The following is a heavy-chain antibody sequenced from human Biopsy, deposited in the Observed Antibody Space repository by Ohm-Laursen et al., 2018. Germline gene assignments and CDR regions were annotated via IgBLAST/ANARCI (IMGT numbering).Heavy chain of an antibody. CDR3: AADINVWNVNY. Sequence: ASVKVSCNVSGYTLTELSMHWVRQAPGKGLEWMGGFAPENGKTVYAQNFQARVSMTEDTLTDTAYMELRSLRSEDTAVYYCAADINVWNVNYWGQGTQVTVSS. V-gene: IGHV1-24*01. D-gene: IGHD1-1*01. J-gene: IGHJ4*02. CDR2: FAPENGKT. CDR1: GYTLTELS.